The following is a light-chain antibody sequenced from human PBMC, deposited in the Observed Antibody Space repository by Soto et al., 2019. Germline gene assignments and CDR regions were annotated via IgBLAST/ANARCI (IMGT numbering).Light chain of an antibody. CDR3: QHYNSYSEA. J-gene: IGKJ1*01. V-gene: IGKV1-5*03. Sequence: NHMDQAPSPPFGTVGGRVTIYFRASQTISSWLAWYQQKPGKAPKLLIYKASTLKSGVPSRFSGSGSGTEFTLTISSLQPDDFATYYCQHYNSYSEAFGQGTKVDIK. CDR2: KAS. CDR1: QTISSW.